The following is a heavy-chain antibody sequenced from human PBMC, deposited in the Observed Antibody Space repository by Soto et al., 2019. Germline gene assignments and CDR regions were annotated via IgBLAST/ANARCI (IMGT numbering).Heavy chain of an antibody. CDR3: VGTYDSLDY. Sequence: EEQLVESGGGLVEPGGSLRLSCAASGITFSNYYMSWIRQAPGKGLEWVSSISSSGSHKFYADSAQGRFTISRDNARNSLFLQMNSLRAEDTAIYYCVGTYDSLDYWGQGTRVTVSS. D-gene: IGHD3-22*01. CDR1: GITFSNYY. J-gene: IGHJ4*02. V-gene: IGHV3-21*01. CDR2: ISSSGSHK.